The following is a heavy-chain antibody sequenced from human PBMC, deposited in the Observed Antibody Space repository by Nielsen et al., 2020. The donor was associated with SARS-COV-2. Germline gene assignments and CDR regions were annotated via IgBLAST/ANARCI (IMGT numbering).Heavy chain of an antibody. CDR2: INPSGGST. V-gene: IGHV1-46*01. D-gene: IGHD6-19*01. CDR1: GYTFTSYY. Sequence: ASVKVSRKASGYTFTSYYMHWVRQAPGQGLEWMGIINPSGGSTSYAQKFQGRVTMTRDTSTSTVYMEPSSLRSEDTAVYYCATAVAGTVDYWGQGTLVTVSS. J-gene: IGHJ4*02. CDR3: ATAVAGTVDY.